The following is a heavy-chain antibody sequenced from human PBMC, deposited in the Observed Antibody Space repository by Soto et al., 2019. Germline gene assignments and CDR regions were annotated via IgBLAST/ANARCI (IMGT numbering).Heavy chain of an antibody. D-gene: IGHD4-17*01. J-gene: IGHJ4*02. CDR1: GFSFSVYG. V-gene: IGHV3-33*01. CDR3: ARGATIERGERDFDY. Sequence: QVQLVESGAGVVQPGRSLRLSCAASGFSFSVYGMHWVRQAPGKGLEWVAAIWYDGSHKYHADSVKDRFTISRDNSKNTLYLQMDSLRAEDTAVYYCARGATIERGERDFDYWGQGALVIVSS. CDR2: IWYDGSHK.